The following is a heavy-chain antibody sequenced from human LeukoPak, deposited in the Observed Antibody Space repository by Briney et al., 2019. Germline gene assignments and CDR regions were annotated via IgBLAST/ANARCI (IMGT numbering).Heavy chain of an antibody. CDR3: AADYGDPDTLDY. CDR1: GGSISTYY. CDR2: ISYSGNT. Sequence: SETLSLTCTVSGGSISTYYWSWIRQPPWKGLGWIGYISYSGNTNYNPSLKSRVSLSVDTSKTQFSLRLSSVTAADTAVYYCAADYGDPDTLDYWGQGTHVTVSS. V-gene: IGHV4-59*01. J-gene: IGHJ4*02. D-gene: IGHD4/OR15-4a*01.